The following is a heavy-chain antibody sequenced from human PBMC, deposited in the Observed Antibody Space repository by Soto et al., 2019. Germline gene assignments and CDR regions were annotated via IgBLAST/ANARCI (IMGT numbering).Heavy chain of an antibody. J-gene: IGHJ4*02. Sequence: GGSLRLSCAASGFTFSSYGMHWVRQAPGKGLEWVAVIWYDGSNKYYADSVKGRFTISRDNSKNTLYLQMNSLRAEDTAVYYCARGPYGSGSYPVWYWGQGTLVTVSS. D-gene: IGHD3-10*01. CDR1: GFTFSSYG. CDR2: IWYDGSNK. V-gene: IGHV3-33*01. CDR3: ARGPYGSGSYPVWY.